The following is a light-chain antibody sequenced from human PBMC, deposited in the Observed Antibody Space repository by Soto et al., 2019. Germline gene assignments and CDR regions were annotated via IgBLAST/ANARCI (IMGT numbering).Light chain of an antibody. CDR2: GAS. CDR1: QSVSSSY. J-gene: IGKJ5*01. Sequence: EIVLTQSPGTLSLSPGERASLSCRASQSVSSSYLAWYPQRPGQAPRLLIYGASNMSVGIPDRFSGSGSGSDFILTINSLEPEDFAVYYCHQCHGSPPPLTFGQGTQLEI. CDR3: HQCHGSPPPLT. V-gene: IGKV3-20*01.